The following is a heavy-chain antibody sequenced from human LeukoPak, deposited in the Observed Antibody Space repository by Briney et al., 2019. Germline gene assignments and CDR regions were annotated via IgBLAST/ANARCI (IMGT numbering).Heavy chain of an antibody. J-gene: IGHJ4*02. CDR3: ARVTNIETFYRAIDY. D-gene: IGHD2/OR15-2a*01. CDR2: IKQDGSDK. Sequence: GGSLRLSCAASGFSFSNYWMSWVRQAPGKGLEWVANIKQDGSDKYYVDSVKGRFTISRDNAKNSLYLQMNSLRAEDTALYYCARVTNIETFYRAIDYWGQGTLVTVSS. CDR1: GFSFSNYW. V-gene: IGHV3-7*01.